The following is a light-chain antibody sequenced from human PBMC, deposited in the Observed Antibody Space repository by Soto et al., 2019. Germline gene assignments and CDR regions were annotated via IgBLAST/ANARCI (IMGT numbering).Light chain of an antibody. Sequence: DIQMTQSPSSLSASVGDIFTITCRASQSIISSLNWYQQKLGKAPKLLIYAASSLQSGVPSRFSGSGSGTDFTLTISSLQPEDFAIYYCQESYSTLFTFGQGTRLEIK. CDR1: QSIISS. V-gene: IGKV1-39*01. CDR2: AAS. J-gene: IGKJ5*01. CDR3: QESYSTLFT.